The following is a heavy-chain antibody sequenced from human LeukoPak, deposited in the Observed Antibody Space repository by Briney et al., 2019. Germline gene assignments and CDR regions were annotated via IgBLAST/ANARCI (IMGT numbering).Heavy chain of an antibody. D-gene: IGHD5-24*01. J-gene: IGHJ3*02. V-gene: IGHV3-64*01. Sequence: HTGGSLRLSCAASGFTFSSYAMHWVRQAPGKGLEYVSAISSNGGSTYYANSVKGRFTISRDNSKNTLYLQMGSLRAEDMAVYYCARVRETQRAFDIWGQGTMVTVSS. CDR1: GFTFSSYA. CDR3: ARVRETQRAFDI. CDR2: ISSNGGST.